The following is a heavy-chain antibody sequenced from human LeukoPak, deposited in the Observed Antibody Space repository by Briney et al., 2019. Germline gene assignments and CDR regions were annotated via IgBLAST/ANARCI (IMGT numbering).Heavy chain of an antibody. Sequence: ASVKVSCKASGYTFTGYYMHWVRQAPGQGLEWMGWINPNSGGTNYAQRFQGGVTMTRDTSISTAYMELSRLRSDDTAVYYCARDSLELHFDYWGQGTLVTVSS. CDR2: INPNSGGT. CDR1: GYTFTGYY. V-gene: IGHV1-2*02. J-gene: IGHJ4*02. D-gene: IGHD1-7*01. CDR3: ARDSLELHFDY.